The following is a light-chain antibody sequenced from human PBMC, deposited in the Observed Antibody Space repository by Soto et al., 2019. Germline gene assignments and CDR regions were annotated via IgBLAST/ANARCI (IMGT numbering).Light chain of an antibody. V-gene: IGKV1-8*01. CDR2: AAS. CDR1: QGISSY. CDR3: QQYYSYPQIT. J-gene: IGKJ5*01. Sequence: AIRMTQSPSSFSASTGDRVTITCRASQGISSYLAWYQQKPGKAPKLLIYAASTLQSGVPSRFSGSGSGTDSTLTISCLQSEDFATYYCQQYYSYPQITFGQRTRLEIK.